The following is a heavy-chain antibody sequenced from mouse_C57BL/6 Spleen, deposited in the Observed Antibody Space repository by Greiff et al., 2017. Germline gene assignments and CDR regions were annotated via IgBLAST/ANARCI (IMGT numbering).Heavy chain of an antibody. D-gene: IGHD2-13*01. CDR1: GFNIKDYY. CDR3: TPDSILYYFDY. V-gene: IGHV14-1*01. J-gene: IGHJ2*01. CDR2: IDPEDGDT. Sequence: EVQLQQSGAELVRPGASVKLSCTASGFNIKDYYMHWVKQRPEQGLEWIGRIDPEDGDTEYAPKFQGKATMTADTSSNTAYLQLSSLTSEDTAVYYCTPDSILYYFDYWGQGTTLTVSA.